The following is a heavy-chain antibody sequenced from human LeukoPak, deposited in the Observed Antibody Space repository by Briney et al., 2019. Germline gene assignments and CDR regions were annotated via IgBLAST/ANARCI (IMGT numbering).Heavy chain of an antibody. CDR3: ARQVNNDFPH. CDR1: GGSFSGYY. V-gene: IGHV4-34*01. D-gene: IGHD1-1*01. J-gene: IGHJ1*01. Sequence: SETLSLTCAVYGGSFSGYYWSWIRQPPGKGLEWIGEINHSGSTNYNPSLKSRVTISVDTSKNQFSLKLSSVTAADTAVYYCARQVNNDFPHWGQGTLVTVSS. CDR2: INHSGST.